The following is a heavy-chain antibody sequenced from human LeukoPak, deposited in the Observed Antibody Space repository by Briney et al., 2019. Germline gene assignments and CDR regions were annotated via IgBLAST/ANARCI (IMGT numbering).Heavy chain of an antibody. J-gene: IGHJ4*02. CDR3: ARRGGSGRSFDY. Sequence: SETLSLTCTVSGASVSSGGYYWSWIRQPPGKGLEWIGYIYYSGSTNYNPSLKSRVTISVDTSKNQFSLKVSSVTAADTAVYYCARRGGSGRSFDYWGQGTLVTVSS. CDR1: GASVSSGGYY. CDR2: IYYSGST. V-gene: IGHV4-61*08. D-gene: IGHD3-10*01.